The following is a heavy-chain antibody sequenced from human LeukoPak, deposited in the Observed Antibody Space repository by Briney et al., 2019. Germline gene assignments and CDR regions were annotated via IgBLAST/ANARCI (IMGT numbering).Heavy chain of an antibody. V-gene: IGHV4-34*01. CDR3: ARKRGGNPFDY. J-gene: IGHJ4*02. CDR1: GGSFSGYY. Sequence: SETLSLTCAVYGGSFSGYYWSWIRQPPGKGLEWIGEINHSGSTNYNPSLKSRVTISVDTSKNQFSLKLSSVTAADTAVYYCARKRGGNPFDYWGQGTLDTVSS. CDR2: INHSGST. D-gene: IGHD4-23*01.